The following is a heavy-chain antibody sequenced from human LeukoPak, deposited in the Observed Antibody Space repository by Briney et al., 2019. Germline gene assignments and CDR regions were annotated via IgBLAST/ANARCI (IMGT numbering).Heavy chain of an antibody. D-gene: IGHD2-2*02. Sequence: GGSLRLSCVTSGFTFSSYAMGWVRQAPGKGLEWVSGISGSAGSTYYADSVKGRFTISRDNSKNTLYLQMNSLRAEDTAVYYCSRGTYCSSTSCYIDYWGQGTLVTVSS. V-gene: IGHV3-23*01. CDR1: GFTFSSYA. CDR2: ISGSAGST. CDR3: SRGTYCSSTSCYIDY. J-gene: IGHJ4*02.